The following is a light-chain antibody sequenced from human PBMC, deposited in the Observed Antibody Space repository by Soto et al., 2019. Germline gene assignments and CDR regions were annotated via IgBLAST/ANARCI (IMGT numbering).Light chain of an antibody. V-gene: IGKV1-39*01. CDR2: ATS. CDR3: QQSYSTPIT. Sequence: DIQMTQSPSSLSASVGDRVTIACRASQSISNYLNWYQQKSGKGPNLLIYATSSLQIGVPSRFTGSGSGTDYNLTISSLQPEDFATYYCQQSYSTPITCGQGTRLEIK. CDR1: QSISNY. J-gene: IGKJ5*01.